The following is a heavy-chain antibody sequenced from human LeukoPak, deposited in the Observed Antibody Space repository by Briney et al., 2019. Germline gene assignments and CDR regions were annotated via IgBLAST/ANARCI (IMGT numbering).Heavy chain of an antibody. D-gene: IGHD3-10*01. CDR2: INPTGGST. CDR3: ARDLYYYGSGSYYGY. V-gene: IGHV1-46*01. J-gene: IGHJ4*02. Sequence: ASVKVSCKASGYTFTSYYMHWVRQAPGQGLEWMGLINPTGGSTGYAQKFQGRVTMTRDMSTSTDYMELRSLRSDDTAVYYCARDLYYYGSGSYYGYWGQGTLVTVSS. CDR1: GYTFTSYY.